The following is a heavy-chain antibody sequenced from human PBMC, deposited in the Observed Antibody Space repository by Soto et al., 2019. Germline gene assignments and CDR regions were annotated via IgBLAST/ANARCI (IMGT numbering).Heavy chain of an antibody. D-gene: IGHD5-12*01. CDR2: IWYDGSNK. CDR3: ARDALPIVATITMVFDY. J-gene: IGHJ4*02. CDR1: GFTFSSYG. Sequence: GGSLRLSCAASGFTFSSYGMHWVRQAPGKGLEWVAVIWYDGSNKYYADSVKGRFTNSRDNSKNTLYLQMNSLRTEDTAVYYCARDALPIVATITMVFDYWGQGTLVTVSS. V-gene: IGHV3-33*01.